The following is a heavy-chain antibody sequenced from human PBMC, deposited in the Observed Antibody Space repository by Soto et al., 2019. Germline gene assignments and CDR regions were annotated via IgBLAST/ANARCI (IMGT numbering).Heavy chain of an antibody. CDR3: ARDRITIPGMPTTGTHMDV. CDR1: GFTFSSYS. CDR2: TSSSSSTI. J-gene: IGHJ6*03. D-gene: IGHD3-3*01. V-gene: IGHV3-48*01. Sequence: EVQLVESGGGLVQPGGSLRLSCAASGFTFSSYSMNWVRQAPGKGLEWVSYTSSSSSTIYYADSVKGRFTISRDNAKNSLYLQMNSLRAEDTAVYYCARDRITIPGMPTTGTHMDVWGKGTPVTVSS.